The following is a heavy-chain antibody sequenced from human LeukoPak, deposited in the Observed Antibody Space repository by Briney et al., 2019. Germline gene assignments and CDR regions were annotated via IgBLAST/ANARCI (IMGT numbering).Heavy chain of an antibody. V-gene: IGHV4-59*01. CDR3: ARFSTYYYDSSGYGDFDY. Sequence: SETLSLTCTVSGGSISSYYWSWIRQPPGKGLEWIGYIYYSGSTNYNPSLKSRVTISVDTSKNQFSLKLSSVTAADTAVYYCARFSTYYYDSSGYGDFDYWGQGTLVTVSS. D-gene: IGHD3-22*01. J-gene: IGHJ4*02. CDR1: GGSISSYY. CDR2: IYYSGST.